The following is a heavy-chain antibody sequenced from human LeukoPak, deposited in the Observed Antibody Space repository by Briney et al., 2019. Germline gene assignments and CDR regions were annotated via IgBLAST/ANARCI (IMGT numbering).Heavy chain of an antibody. CDR1: GFTFSRYA. V-gene: IGHV3-64D*09. J-gene: IGHJ4*02. Sequence: GGSLRLSCSASGFTFSRYAMHWVRQAPGKGLEYVSAISSNGGSTYYADSVKGRFTISRDNSKNTLYLQMSSLRAEDTAVYCCVKGIAAPTGGYFDYWGQGTLVTVSS. D-gene: IGHD6-6*01. CDR2: ISSNGGST. CDR3: VKGIAAPTGGYFDY.